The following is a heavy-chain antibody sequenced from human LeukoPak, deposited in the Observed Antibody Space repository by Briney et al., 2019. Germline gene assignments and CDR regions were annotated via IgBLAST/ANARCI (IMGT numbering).Heavy chain of an antibody. V-gene: IGHV1-69*02. J-gene: IGHJ4*02. CDR2: IIPILGIA. D-gene: IGHD5-12*01. CDR3: ARLTDIVATDIAY. Sequence: GASGTVSCKASGGTFSSYTISWVRQAPGQGLEWMGRIIPILGIANYAQKFQGRVTITADKSTSTAYMELSSLRSEDTAVYYCARLTDIVATDIAYWGQGTLVTVSS. CDR1: GGTFSSYT.